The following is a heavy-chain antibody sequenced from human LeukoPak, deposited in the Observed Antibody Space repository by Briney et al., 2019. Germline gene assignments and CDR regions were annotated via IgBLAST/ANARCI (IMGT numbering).Heavy chain of an antibody. D-gene: IGHD4-11*01. Sequence: SETLSLTCTVSGGSISSGSYYSGWIRQPPGKGLEWIGSIYHSGSTYYNPSLKSRVTISVDTSKNQFSLKLSSVTAADTAVYYCTRWPVTTENYFDYWGQGTLVTVSS. CDR1: GGSISSGSYY. J-gene: IGHJ4*02. V-gene: IGHV4-39*01. CDR3: TRWPVTTENYFDY. CDR2: IYHSGST.